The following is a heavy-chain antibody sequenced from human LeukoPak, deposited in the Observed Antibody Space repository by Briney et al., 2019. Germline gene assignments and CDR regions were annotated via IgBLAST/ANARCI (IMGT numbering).Heavy chain of an antibody. Sequence: PSETLSLTCTVSGGSISSYYWSWIRQPAGKGLEWIGRIYTSGSTNYNPSLKSRVTISVDTSKNQFSLKLSSVTAADTAVYYCARAGYGSGSYYRWYYFDYWGQGTLVTVSS. D-gene: IGHD3-10*01. V-gene: IGHV4-4*07. J-gene: IGHJ4*02. CDR2: IYTSGST. CDR1: GGSISSYY. CDR3: ARAGYGSGSYYRWYYFDY.